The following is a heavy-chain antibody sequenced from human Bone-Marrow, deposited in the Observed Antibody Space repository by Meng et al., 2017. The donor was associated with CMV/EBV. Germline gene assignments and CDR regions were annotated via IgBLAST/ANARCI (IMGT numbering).Heavy chain of an antibody. V-gene: IGHV3-48*04. CDR2: ISSSSNI. CDR3: ARNPVTNRRGSQFDY. Sequence: GESLKISCAASGFTFSRYAMHWVRQAPGKGLEWVSYISSSSNIYYADSVKGRFTISRDNANNSLYLQMNSLRAEDTAVYDCARNPVTNRRGSQFDYWGQGTLVTVSS. D-gene: IGHD4-17*01. CDR1: GFTFSRYA. J-gene: IGHJ4*02.